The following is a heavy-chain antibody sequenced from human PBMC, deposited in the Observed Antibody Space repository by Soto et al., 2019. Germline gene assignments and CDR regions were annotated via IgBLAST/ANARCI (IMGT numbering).Heavy chain of an antibody. V-gene: IGHV1-69*13. Sequence: ASVKVSCKASGGTFSSYAISWVRQAPGQGLEWMGGIIPIFGTANYAQKFQGRVTITADESTSTAYMELSSLRSEDTAVYYCARLWFGDSDYYYGMDVWGQGXTVTVSS. CDR1: GGTFSSYA. CDR2: IIPIFGTA. CDR3: ARLWFGDSDYYYGMDV. J-gene: IGHJ6*02. D-gene: IGHD3-10*01.